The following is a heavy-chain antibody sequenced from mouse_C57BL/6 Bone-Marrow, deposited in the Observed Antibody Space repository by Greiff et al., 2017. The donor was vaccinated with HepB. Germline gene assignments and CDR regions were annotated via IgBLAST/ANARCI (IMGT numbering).Heavy chain of an antibody. V-gene: IGHV5-15*01. CDR1: GFTFSDYG. D-gene: IGHD1-1*01. J-gene: IGHJ1*03. CDR2: ISNLAYSI. CDR3: ARRVLLRNWYFDV. Sequence: EVMLVESGGGLVQPGGSLKLSCAASGFTFSDYGMAWVRQAPRKGPEWVAFISNLAYSIYYADTVTGRFTISRENAKNTLYLEMSSLRSEDTAMYYCARRVLLRNWYFDVWGTGTTVTVSS.